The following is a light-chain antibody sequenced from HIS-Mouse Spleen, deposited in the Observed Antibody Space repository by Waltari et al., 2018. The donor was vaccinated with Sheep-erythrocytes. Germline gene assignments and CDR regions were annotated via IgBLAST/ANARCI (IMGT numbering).Light chain of an antibody. CDR1: KLGDKY. J-gene: IGLJ2*01. Sequence: SYELTQPPSVSVSPGQTASIPCPGDKLGDKYACWYHQKPGQSPVLVIYQDSKRPSGIPERFSGSNSGNTATLTISGTQAMDEADYYCQAWDSSTVVFGGGTKLTVL. CDR3: QAWDSSTVV. V-gene: IGLV3-1*01. CDR2: QDS.